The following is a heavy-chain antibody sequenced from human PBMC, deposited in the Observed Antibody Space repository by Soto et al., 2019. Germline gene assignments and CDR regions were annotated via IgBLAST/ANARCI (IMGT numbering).Heavy chain of an antibody. D-gene: IGHD5-12*01. CDR3: ARGYLGGYDIYYFDY. CDR2: IYYSGST. V-gene: IGHV4-59*08. J-gene: IGHJ4*02. CDR1: GGSISSYY. Sequence: SETLSLTCTVSGGSISSYYWSWIRQPPGKGLEWIGYIYYSGSTNYNPSLKSRVTISVDTSKNQFSLKLSSVTAADTAVYYCARGYLGGYDIYYFDYWGQGTLVTVSS.